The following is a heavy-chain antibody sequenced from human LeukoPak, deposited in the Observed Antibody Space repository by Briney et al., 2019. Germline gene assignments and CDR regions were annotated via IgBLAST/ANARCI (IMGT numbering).Heavy chain of an antibody. V-gene: IGHV1-46*01. D-gene: IGHD3-22*01. CDR1: GYTFTSYY. Sequence: ASVKVSCKASGYTFTSYYMHWVRQAPGQGLEWMGIINPSGGSTSYAQKFQGRVTMTRDTSTSTVYMELSSLRSEDTAVYYCARKRVRYYDSSGYFDYWGQGTLVTVSS. CDR3: ARKRVRYYDSSGYFDY. J-gene: IGHJ4*02. CDR2: INPSGGST.